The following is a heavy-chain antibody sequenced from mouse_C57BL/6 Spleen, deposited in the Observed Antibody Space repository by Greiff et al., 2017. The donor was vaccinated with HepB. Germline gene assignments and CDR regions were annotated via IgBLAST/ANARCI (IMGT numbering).Heavy chain of an antibody. CDR3: ARWGGNYFDY. J-gene: IGHJ2*01. CDR1: TSYW. Sequence: TSYWMHWVKQRPGQGLEWIGMIHPNSGSTNYNEKFKSKATLTVDKSSSTAYMQLSSLTSEDSAVYYCARWGGNYFDYWGQGTTLTVSS. V-gene: IGHV1-64*01. CDR2: IHPNSGST.